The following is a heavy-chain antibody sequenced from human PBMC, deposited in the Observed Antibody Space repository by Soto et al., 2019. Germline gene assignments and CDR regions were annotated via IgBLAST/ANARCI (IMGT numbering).Heavy chain of an antibody. J-gene: IGHJ3*02. CDR1: GFSLSNGRLG. CDR2: ILSNDEK. D-gene: IGHD6-19*01. Sequence: SGPTLVNPTDTLTLTCTVSGFSLSNGRLGVTWIRQPPGKALEWLAHILSNDEKSYSPSLKSRLTISKDTSKSQVVLTMTNMDPVDTATYYRARTRMAGRRQASDIWGQGTMVTVSS. V-gene: IGHV2-26*01. CDR3: ARTRMAGRRQASDI.